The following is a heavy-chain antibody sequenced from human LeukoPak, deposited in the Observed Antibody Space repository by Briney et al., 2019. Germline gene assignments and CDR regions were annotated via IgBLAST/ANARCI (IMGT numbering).Heavy chain of an antibody. CDR3: ARDRENIVLVPATRNDY. CDR2: ISSSSSYI. D-gene: IGHD2-2*01. CDR1: GFTFSTYS. V-gene: IGHV3-21*01. Sequence: GGSLRLSCVVSGFTFSTYSMNWVRQAPGKGLEWVSSISSSSSYIYYADSVKGRFTISRDNAKNSLYLQMNSLRAEDTAVYYCARDRENIVLVPATRNDYWGQGTLVTVSS. J-gene: IGHJ4*02.